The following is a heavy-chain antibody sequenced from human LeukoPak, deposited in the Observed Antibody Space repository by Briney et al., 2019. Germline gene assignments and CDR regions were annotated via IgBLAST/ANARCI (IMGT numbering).Heavy chain of an antibody. D-gene: IGHD4-23*01. J-gene: IGHJ6*02. CDR3: ARRWVNDYYYGLDV. V-gene: IGHV4-4*02. Sequence: SETLSLTCGVSGGSISNTNWWTWVRQPPGKGLEWIGEVNLQGSTNYNPSLKSRVAISVDKSENHISLKLTSVTAADTAVYYCARRWVNDYYYGLDVWGQGTTVTVSS. CDR2: VNLQGST. CDR1: GGSISNTNW.